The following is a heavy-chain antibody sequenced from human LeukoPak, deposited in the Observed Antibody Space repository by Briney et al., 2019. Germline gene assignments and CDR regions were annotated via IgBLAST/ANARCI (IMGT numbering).Heavy chain of an antibody. J-gene: IGHJ5*02. CDR3: ARGQYSSGWYFRTWFDP. CDR1: GGSFSGYY. D-gene: IGHD6-19*01. V-gene: IGHV4-34*01. CDR2: INHSGST. Sequence: SETLSLTCAVYGGSFSGYYWSWIRQPPGKGLEWIGEINHSGSTNYNQSLKSRVTISVDTSKNQFSLKLSSVTAADTAVYYCARGQYSSGWYFRTWFDPWGQGTLVTVSS.